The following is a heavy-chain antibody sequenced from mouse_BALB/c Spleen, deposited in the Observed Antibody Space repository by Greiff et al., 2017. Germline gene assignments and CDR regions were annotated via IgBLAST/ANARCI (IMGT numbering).Heavy chain of an antibody. CDR1: GFTFSSYG. Sequence: EVHLLESGGDLVKPGGSLKLSCAASGFTFSSYGMSWVRQTPDKRLEWVATISSGGSYTYYPDSVKGRFTISRDNAKNTLYLQMSSLKSEDTAMCYCARLYGSSYRFAYWGQGTLVTVSA. CDR3: ARLYGSSYRFAY. V-gene: IGHV5-6*01. J-gene: IGHJ3*01. D-gene: IGHD1-1*01. CDR2: ISSGGSYT.